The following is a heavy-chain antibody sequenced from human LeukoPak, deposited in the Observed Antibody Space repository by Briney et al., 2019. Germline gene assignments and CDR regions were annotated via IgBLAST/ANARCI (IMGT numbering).Heavy chain of an antibody. CDR3: ARDKYYYDSSLRSYYYMDV. Sequence: GGSLRLSCAASGFTFSSYWMSWVRQAPGKGLEWVANIKQDGGEKYYVDSVKGRFTTSRDNAKNSLYLQMNSLRAEDTAVYYCARDKYYYDSSLRSYYYMDVWGKGTTVTISS. CDR2: IKQDGGEK. CDR1: GFTFSSYW. J-gene: IGHJ6*03. D-gene: IGHD3-22*01. V-gene: IGHV3-7*01.